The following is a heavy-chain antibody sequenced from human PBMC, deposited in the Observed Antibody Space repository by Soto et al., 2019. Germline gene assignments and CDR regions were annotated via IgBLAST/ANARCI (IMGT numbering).Heavy chain of an antibody. CDR2: INHSGST. J-gene: IGHJ5*02. Sequence: SETLSVTCTVSGGSISSYDWSWIRQPPGKGLEWIGEINHSGSTNYNPSLKSRVTISVDTSKNQFSLKLSSVTAADTAVYYCARAGYYDSSGYYKRTSNWFDPWGQGTLVTVSS. CDR1: GGSISSYD. D-gene: IGHD3-22*01. CDR3: ARAGYYDSSGYYKRTSNWFDP. V-gene: IGHV4-34*01.